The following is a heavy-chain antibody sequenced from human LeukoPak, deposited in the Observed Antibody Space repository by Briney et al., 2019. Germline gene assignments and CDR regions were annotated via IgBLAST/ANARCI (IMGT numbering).Heavy chain of an antibody. D-gene: IGHD3-22*01. CDR3: ARDYYDSSGYYYPNFDY. J-gene: IGHJ4*02. CDR1: GFTFSSYG. V-gene: IGHV3-33*01. Sequence: GGSLRLSCAASGFTFSSYGMHWVRQAPGKGLEWAAVIWYDGSNKYYADSVKGRFTISRDNSKNTLYLQMNSLRAEDTAVYYCARDYYDSSGYYYPNFDYWGQGTLVTVSS. CDR2: IWYDGSNK.